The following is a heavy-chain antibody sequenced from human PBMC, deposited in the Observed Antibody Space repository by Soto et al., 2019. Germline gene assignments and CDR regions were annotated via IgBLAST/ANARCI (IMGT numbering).Heavy chain of an antibody. CDR3: ARVLLRYFDWSRDFDAFDI. V-gene: IGHV4-59*01. CDR2: IYYSGST. CDR1: GGSISSYY. Sequence: SETLSLTCTVSGGSISSYYWSWIRQPPGKGLEWIGYIYYSGSTNYNPSLKSRVTISVDTSKNQFSLKLSSVTAADTAVYYCARVLLRYFDWSRDFDAFDIWGQGTMVTVSS. D-gene: IGHD3-9*01. J-gene: IGHJ3*02.